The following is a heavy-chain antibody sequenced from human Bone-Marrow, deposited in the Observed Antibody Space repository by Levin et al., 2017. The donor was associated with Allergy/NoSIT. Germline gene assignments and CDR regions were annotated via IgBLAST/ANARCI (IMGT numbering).Heavy chain of an antibody. D-gene: IGHD6-6*01. CDR3: ARGVGYSSSSGDY. Sequence: LSLTCAGSGFTFSSYSMNWVRQAPGKGLEWVSYISSSSGAIYYADSVKGRFTISRDNAKNSLYLQMNSLGAEDTAVYYCARGVGYSSSSGDYWGQGTLVTVSS. CDR2: ISSSSGAI. CDR1: GFTFSSYS. V-gene: IGHV3-48*04. J-gene: IGHJ4*02.